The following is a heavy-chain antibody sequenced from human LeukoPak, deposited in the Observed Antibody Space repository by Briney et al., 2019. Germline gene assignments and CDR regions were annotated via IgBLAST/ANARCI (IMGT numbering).Heavy chain of an antibody. D-gene: IGHD3-10*01. Sequence: SGGSLRLSCAASGFTFSSYSMNWVRQAPGKGLEWVSYISSSSSTIYYADAVKGRFTISRDNAKNSLYLQMNSLRDEDTAVYYCATGFGDTYGMDVWGQGTTVTVSS. CDR3: ATGFGDTYGMDV. CDR1: GFTFSSYS. J-gene: IGHJ6*02. V-gene: IGHV3-48*02. CDR2: ISSSSSTI.